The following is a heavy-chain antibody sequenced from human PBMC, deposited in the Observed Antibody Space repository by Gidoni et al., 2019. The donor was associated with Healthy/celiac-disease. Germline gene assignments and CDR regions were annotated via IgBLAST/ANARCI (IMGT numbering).Heavy chain of an antibody. V-gene: IGHV4-59*07. CDR2: SYYSGST. Sequence: VQPQESGPALVTPSDTLSLSCTSSGRPIGCFYWSWLRQPPGKGLEWIGYSYYSGSTNYNPSLNSRVNISVDASKNQFSLKLSSVTAADTAVYYCARVIPLWFGGLLASGRWNGMDVWGQGTTVTVSS. J-gene: IGHJ6*02. CDR1: GRPIGCFY. D-gene: IGHD3-10*01. CDR3: ARVIPLWFGGLLASGRWNGMDV.